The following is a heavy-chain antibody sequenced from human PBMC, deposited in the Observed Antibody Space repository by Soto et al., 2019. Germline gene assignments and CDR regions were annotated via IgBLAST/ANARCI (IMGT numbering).Heavy chain of an antibody. J-gene: IGHJ6*03. Sequence: PSETLSLSCTVSGGSISSYYWGWIRQPPGKGLEWIGYIYYSGSTNYNPSLKSRVTISVDTSKNQFSLKLSSVTAADTAVYYCARRWLRHMDVWGKGTTVTVSS. V-gene: IGHV4-59*08. CDR2: IYYSGST. CDR3: ARRWLRHMDV. CDR1: GGSISSYY. D-gene: IGHD5-12*01.